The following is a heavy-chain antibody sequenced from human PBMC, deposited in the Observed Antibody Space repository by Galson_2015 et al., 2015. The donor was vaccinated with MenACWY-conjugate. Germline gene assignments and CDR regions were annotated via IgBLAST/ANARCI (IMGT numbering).Heavy chain of an antibody. V-gene: IGHV3-23*01. Sequence: SLRLSCAASGFTFSSYAMSWVRQAPGKGLEWVSAISGSGGSTYYADSVKGRFTISRDNSKNTLYLQMNSLRAEDTAVYYCAKDLDRDRGYRSGGSCYSRYFQHWGQGTLVTVSS. CDR2: ISGSGGST. D-gene: IGHD2-15*01. CDR1: GFTFSSYA. J-gene: IGHJ1*01. CDR3: AKDLDRDRGYRSGGSCYSRYFQH.